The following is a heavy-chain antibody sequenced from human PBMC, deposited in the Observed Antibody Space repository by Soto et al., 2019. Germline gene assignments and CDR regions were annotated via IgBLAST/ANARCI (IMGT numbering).Heavy chain of an antibody. Sequence: VQFVQSGAELKNPGSSVRVSCRASGGTIKTYTLSWVRQAPGQGLEWMGAFIPSFPAPNFAQRFKGRLTLTADESTNTGFMELSGLRPEDTALYFCATGEVVPSFPNWLDTWGQGTHVIVSS. D-gene: IGHD2-21*01. CDR3: ATGEVVPSFPNWLDT. CDR2: FIPSFPAP. CDR1: GGTIKTYT. V-gene: IGHV1-69*12. J-gene: IGHJ5*02.